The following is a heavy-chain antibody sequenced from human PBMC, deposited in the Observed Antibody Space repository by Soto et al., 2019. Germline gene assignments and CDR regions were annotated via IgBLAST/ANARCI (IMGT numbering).Heavy chain of an antibody. D-gene: IGHD3-10*01. CDR2: IYYSGST. CDR3: ARVFGFGGMDV. CDR1: GGSISSGGYY. J-gene: IGHJ6*02. Sequence: QVQLQESGPGLVKPSQTLSLTCTVSGGSISSGGYYWSWIRQHPGKGLEWIGYIYYSGSTYYNPSLKSRVTXSIXTSKNQFSLKLSSVTAADTAVYYCARVFGFGGMDVWGQGTTVTVSS. V-gene: IGHV4-31*03.